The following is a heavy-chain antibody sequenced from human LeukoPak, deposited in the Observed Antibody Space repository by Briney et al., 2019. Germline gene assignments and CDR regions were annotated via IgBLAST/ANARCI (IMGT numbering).Heavy chain of an antibody. V-gene: IGHV3-74*01. Sequence: GGSLRLSCAASGFTFSTYWMHWVRQAPGKGLVWVSRIKSDGSTNYADSVKGRFTISRDNAKNTVSPQMNSLRPEDTGVYYCARAPSEIGGYYPEYFRHWGQGTLVTVSS. CDR3: ARAPSEIGGYYPEYFRH. J-gene: IGHJ1*01. CDR1: GFTFSTYW. CDR2: IKSDGST. D-gene: IGHD3-22*01.